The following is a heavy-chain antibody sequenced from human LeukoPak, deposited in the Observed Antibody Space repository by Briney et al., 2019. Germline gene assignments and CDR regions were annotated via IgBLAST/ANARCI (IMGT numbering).Heavy chain of an antibody. J-gene: IGHJ6*02. V-gene: IGHV3-23*01. Sequence: PGASLRLSCAASGFTFSNYAMSWVRQAPGKGLEWVSAITGSGGNTYYADSVKGRFTISRDNSKNTLYLQMNSLRDEDTAVYYCAKAYSSSWYYGMDVWGQGTTVTVSS. D-gene: IGHD6-13*01. CDR1: GFTFSNYA. CDR3: AKAYSSSWYYGMDV. CDR2: ITGSGGNT.